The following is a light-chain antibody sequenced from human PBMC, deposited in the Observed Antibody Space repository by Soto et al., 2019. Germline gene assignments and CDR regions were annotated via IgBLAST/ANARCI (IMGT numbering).Light chain of an antibody. J-gene: IGLJ2*01. CDR1: SSNIGTNT. V-gene: IGLV1-44*01. CDR3: AAWDVRLVV. Sequence: QSVLTQPPSASGTPGQRVTIFCSGSSSNIGTNTVIWYQQLPGAAPKLLIYSDNQRTSGVPDRFSGSKSGTSASLAIRGLQYEQEADYYCAAWDVRLVVFGGGTKLTV. CDR2: SDN.